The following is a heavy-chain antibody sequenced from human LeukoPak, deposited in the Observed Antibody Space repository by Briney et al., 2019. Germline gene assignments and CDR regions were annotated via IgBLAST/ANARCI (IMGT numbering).Heavy chain of an antibody. CDR1: GFTFSDYY. Sequence: GGSLRLSCAASGFTFSDYYMSWIRQAPGKGLEWISYISSGGSTIYYADSVRGQFTISRDNAKKSLYLQMNSLRAEDTAVYYCARVQKGIAAAGTGGGWFEPWGQGTLVTVSS. D-gene: IGHD6-13*01. CDR2: ISSGGSTI. J-gene: IGHJ5*02. V-gene: IGHV3-11*01. CDR3: ARVQKGIAAAGTGGGWFEP.